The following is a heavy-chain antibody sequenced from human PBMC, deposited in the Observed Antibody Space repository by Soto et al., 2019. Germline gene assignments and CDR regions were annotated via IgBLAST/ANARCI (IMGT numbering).Heavy chain of an antibody. CDR3: AKGSSGWSPGIDY. Sequence: QVQLVESGGGVVQPGRSLRLSCAASGFTFSSYGMHWVRQAPGKGLEWVAVISYDGSNKNYADSVKGRFTISRDNSKNTLYLQMNSLRAEDTAVYYCAKGSSGWSPGIDYWGQGTLVTVSS. CDR2: ISYDGSNK. V-gene: IGHV3-30*18. CDR1: GFTFSSYG. J-gene: IGHJ4*02. D-gene: IGHD6-19*01.